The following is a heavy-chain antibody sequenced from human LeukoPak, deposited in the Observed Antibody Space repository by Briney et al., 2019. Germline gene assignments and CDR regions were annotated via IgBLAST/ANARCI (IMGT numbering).Heavy chain of an antibody. CDR2: INPNSGGT. Sequence: ASVKVSCKASGYTFTGYYMHWVRQAPGQGLEWMGRINPNSGGTNYAQNFQGRVTMTRDASINTAFMQLSRLTSDDTAVYFCARKSGTYWDYFDYWGQGTLVSVSS. CDR3: ARKSGTYWDYFDY. D-gene: IGHD1-26*01. V-gene: IGHV1-2*06. J-gene: IGHJ4*02. CDR1: GYTFTGYY.